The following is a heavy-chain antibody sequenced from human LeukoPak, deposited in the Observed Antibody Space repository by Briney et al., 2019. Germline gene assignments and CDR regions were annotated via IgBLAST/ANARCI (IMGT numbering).Heavy chain of an antibody. CDR1: GGSFSGYY. CDR3: ARHVVDYYDSSGYFDY. J-gene: IGHJ4*02. D-gene: IGHD3-22*01. CDR2: INHSGST. V-gene: IGHV4-34*01. Sequence: SETLSLTCAVYGGSFSGYYWSWLRQPPGKGLEWIGEINHSGSTNYNPSLKSRVTISVDTSKNQFSLKLSSVTAADTAVYYCARHVVDYYDSSGYFDYWGQGTLVTVSS.